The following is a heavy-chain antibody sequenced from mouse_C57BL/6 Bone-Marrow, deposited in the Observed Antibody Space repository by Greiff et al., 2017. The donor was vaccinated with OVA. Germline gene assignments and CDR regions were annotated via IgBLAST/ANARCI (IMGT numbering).Heavy chain of an antibody. CDR2: IFPGSGGT. J-gene: IGHJ3*01. V-gene: IGHV1-75*01. D-gene: IGHD4-1*01. CDR3: ARRDWDGAWLAY. CDR1: GSTFTDYY. Sequence: VQLQQSGPELVKPGASVKISSKASGSTFTDYYINWVKQGPGQGLAWIGWIFPGSGGTNYNEKFKGKATFTVAKSSSTAYMLLSSLTSEDSAVYFWARRDWDGAWLAYWGQGTLVTVSA.